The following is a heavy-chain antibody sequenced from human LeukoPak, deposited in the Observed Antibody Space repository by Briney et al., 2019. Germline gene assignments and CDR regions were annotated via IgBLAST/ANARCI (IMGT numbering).Heavy chain of an antibody. CDR1: GFTFSNYW. D-gene: IGHD1-26*01. CDR3: TAGGATSFDY. Sequence: PGGSLRLSCAASGFTFSNYWMSWVRQAPGKGLEWVANIKQDGSEKYYVDSVKGRFTVSRDNAKNSLYLQMNSLRAEDTAVYYCTAGGATSFDYWGQGTLVTVSS. J-gene: IGHJ4*02. CDR2: IKQDGSEK. V-gene: IGHV3-7*01.